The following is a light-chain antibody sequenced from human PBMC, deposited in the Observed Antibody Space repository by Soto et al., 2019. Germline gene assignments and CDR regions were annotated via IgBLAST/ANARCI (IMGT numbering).Light chain of an antibody. CDR1: QSISSY. V-gene: IGKV1-39*01. Sequence: DIQMTPSPSSLSASVGARVTITCRASQSISSYLNWYQQKPGKAPKLQIYAASSLQSGVPLRCSGSGSGIDFTLTILSLQPEAFSYYYCQQRCSTHPVTVGGGTMAEI. J-gene: IGKJ4*01. CDR3: QQRCSTHPVT. CDR2: AAS.